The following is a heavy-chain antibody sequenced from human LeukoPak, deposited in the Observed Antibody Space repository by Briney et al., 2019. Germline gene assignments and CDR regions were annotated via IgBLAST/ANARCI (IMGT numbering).Heavy chain of an antibody. V-gene: IGHV3-11*06. Sequence: PGGSLRLSCAASGFTFSDYDMSWIRQAPGKGLEAVSYISSSSSYTNYADSVKGRFTISRDNAKNSLYLQMNSLRAEDTAVYYCARDQFGCSSTSCYDPYYSYGMDVWGKGTTVTVSS. J-gene: IGHJ6*04. CDR3: ARDQFGCSSTSCYDPYYSYGMDV. CDR1: GFTFSDYD. CDR2: ISSSSSYT. D-gene: IGHD2-2*01.